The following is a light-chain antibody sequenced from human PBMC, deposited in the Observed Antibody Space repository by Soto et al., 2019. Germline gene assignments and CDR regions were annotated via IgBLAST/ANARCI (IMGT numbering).Light chain of an antibody. J-gene: IGKJ1*01. Sequence: EIVMTPSPATLSVSPGERAPLSCRASQSVSNNLAWYQQKPGQAPRLLIYGASTRATGIPARFSGSGSGTEFTLTISSLQSEDFAVYYCQQYNNWRGTFGQGTKVEIK. V-gene: IGKV3-15*01. CDR1: QSVSNN. CDR3: QQYNNWRGT. CDR2: GAS.